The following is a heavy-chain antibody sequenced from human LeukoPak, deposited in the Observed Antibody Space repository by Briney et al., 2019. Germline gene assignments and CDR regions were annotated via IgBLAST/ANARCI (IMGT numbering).Heavy chain of an antibody. Sequence: ASVKVSCKPSGYSLTSYGISWVRQAPGQGVEWMGWISAYNGNTNYPQKLQGRVTMTTDTSTSTAYMELRSLRSDDTAVYYCARHYRSGWYGDIWGQGTMVTVSS. CDR1: GYSLTSYG. V-gene: IGHV1-18*04. J-gene: IGHJ3*02. CDR2: ISAYNGNT. D-gene: IGHD6-19*01. CDR3: ARHYRSGWYGDI.